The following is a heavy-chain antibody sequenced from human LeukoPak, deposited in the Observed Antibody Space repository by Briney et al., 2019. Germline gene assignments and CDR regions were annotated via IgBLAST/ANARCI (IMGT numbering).Heavy chain of an antibody. Sequence: PSETLSLTCTVSGGSISSSTYYWGWIRQPPGKGLEWIGSIYYTGTTYYNPSLKSRVTISVDTSKNQFSLKLSSVTAADTAVYYCARPTRRNSPVISGSIDYWGQGTLVTVSS. D-gene: IGHD3-16*02. CDR2: IYYTGTT. J-gene: IGHJ4*02. CDR3: ARPTRRNSPVISGSIDY. V-gene: IGHV4-39*01. CDR1: GGSISSSTYY.